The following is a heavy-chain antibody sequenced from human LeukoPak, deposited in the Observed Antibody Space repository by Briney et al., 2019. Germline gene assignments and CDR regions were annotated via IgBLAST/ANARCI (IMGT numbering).Heavy chain of an antibody. CDR1: GSPLSRIW. Sequence: GGSLRLSCVASGSPLSRIWMHWVRQAPGKGLVWVSRVNSDGGSTRYADSVKGRFTVSRDNAMNTVYLQMNSLRAEDTAVYYCAREILVGEPLVAIFDYWGQGILVTVSS. CDR3: AREILVGEPLVAIFDY. J-gene: IGHJ4*02. V-gene: IGHV3-74*01. CDR2: VNSDGGST. D-gene: IGHD6-13*01.